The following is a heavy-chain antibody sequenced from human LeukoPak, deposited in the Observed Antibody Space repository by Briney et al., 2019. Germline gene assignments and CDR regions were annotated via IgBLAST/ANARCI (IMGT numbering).Heavy chain of an antibody. CDR2: ITPSGGA. CDR1: GYTFTAYA. J-gene: IGHJ4*02. Sequence: ASVKVSCKSSGYTFTAYAMHWVRQAPGQGLEWMGWITPSGGANYAQKFQGRVTMTRDTSISTAYMDLSRLTSDDTAVYYCASDRYGDGFAHFDYWGQGTLVTVSS. V-gene: IGHV1-2*02. CDR3: ASDRYGDGFAHFDY. D-gene: IGHD5-24*01.